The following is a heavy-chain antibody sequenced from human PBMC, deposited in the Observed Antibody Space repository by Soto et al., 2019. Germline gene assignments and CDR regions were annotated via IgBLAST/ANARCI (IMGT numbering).Heavy chain of an antibody. CDR3: ARGPINDPRTQPSPGRYGMDV. V-gene: IGHV1-69*01. Sequence: QVQLVQSGAEVKKPGSSVKVSCKASGGTFSSYAISWVRQAPGQGLEWMGGIIPIFGTANYAQKFQGRVTITADESTSTAYVELSSLRSEDTAVYYCARGPINDPRTQPSPGRYGMDVWGQGTTVTVSS. CDR1: GGTFSSYA. D-gene: IGHD1-1*01. CDR2: IIPIFGTA. J-gene: IGHJ6*02.